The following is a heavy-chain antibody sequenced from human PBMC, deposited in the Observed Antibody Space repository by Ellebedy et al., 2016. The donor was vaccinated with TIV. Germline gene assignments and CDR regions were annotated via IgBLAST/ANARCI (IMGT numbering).Heavy chain of an antibody. CDR1: GFIFGSYG. J-gene: IGHJ4*02. CDR3: AIRYSSGWSLDY. Sequence: GESLKISXAASGFIFGSYGMHWVRQAPGKGLEWVTVISYEGSNEYYADSVKGRFTISRDNSKNTLYLQMNSLRAEDTAVYYCAIRYSSGWSLDYWGQGTLVTVSS. CDR2: ISYEGSNE. V-gene: IGHV3-30-3*01. D-gene: IGHD6-19*01.